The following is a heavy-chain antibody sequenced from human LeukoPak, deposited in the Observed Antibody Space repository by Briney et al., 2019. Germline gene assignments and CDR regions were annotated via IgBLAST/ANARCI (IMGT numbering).Heavy chain of an antibody. J-gene: IGHJ4*02. CDR2: ISSGSTYI. V-gene: IGHV3-21*01. D-gene: IGHD1-7*01. CDR1: GFTFSSYS. CDR3: ARERCLELRRCYFDF. Sequence: GGSLRLSCAASGFTFSSYSMNWVRQAPGKGLEWVSSISSGSTYIYYADSLKGRFTISKDNAKNSLYLQMNSLRAEDTAVYYCARERCLELRRCYFDFWGQGTLVTVSS.